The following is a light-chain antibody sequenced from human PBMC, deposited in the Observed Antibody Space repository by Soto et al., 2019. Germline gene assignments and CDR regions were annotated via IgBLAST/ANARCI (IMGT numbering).Light chain of an antibody. V-gene: IGKV1-39*01. CDR3: KLSYTTTIT. Sequence: IHMTQSTYSLSASAGDRVTITCRARQSISGSLNWYQQKPGNAPKLVIYAAFSLQSGVPSRFSGSGSGTDFTLTISSLQPEDFATYDCKLSYTTTITAGHGAR. CDR1: QSISGS. CDR2: AAF. J-gene: IGKJ5*01.